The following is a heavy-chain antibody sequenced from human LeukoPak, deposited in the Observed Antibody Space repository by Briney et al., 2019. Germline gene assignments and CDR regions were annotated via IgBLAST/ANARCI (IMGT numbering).Heavy chain of an antibody. D-gene: IGHD6-13*01. CDR1: GDSISSYY. CDR3: ARRTPAAGHSSYYFDS. Sequence: PSETLSLTCTVSGDSISSYYWSWVRQPPGKGLEWIGYIYYSGSTNYNPSLKSRASTSVDTSKSPFSLKLSSVTAADTAVYYCARRTPAAGHSSYYFDSWGQGALVTVSS. J-gene: IGHJ4*02. V-gene: IGHV4-59*01. CDR2: IYYSGST.